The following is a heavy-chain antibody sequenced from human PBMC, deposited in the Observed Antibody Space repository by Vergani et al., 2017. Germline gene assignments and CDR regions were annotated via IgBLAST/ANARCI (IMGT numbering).Heavy chain of an antibody. Sequence: EVQLVESGGVVVQPGGSLRLSCAASGFTSDDYTMNWVRQVPGKGLEWVSLISWDGGSTYYADSVKCRFTISRDNSKNSLYLQMNSLRTEDTALYYCAKESGYDILTGYDDAFDIWGQGTMVTVSS. CDR3: AKESGYDILTGYDDAFDI. V-gene: IGHV3-43*01. J-gene: IGHJ3*02. CDR1: GFTSDDYT. CDR2: ISWDGGST. D-gene: IGHD3-9*01.